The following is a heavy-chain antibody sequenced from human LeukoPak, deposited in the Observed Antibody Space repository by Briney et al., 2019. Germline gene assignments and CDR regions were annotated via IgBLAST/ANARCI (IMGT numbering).Heavy chain of an antibody. CDR2: NSGSGGST. Sequence: GGSLRLSCAASGFTFSNYAMNWIRQAPGKGLEWVSGNSGSGGSTYYADSVKGRFTISRDNSKNTLYLQMNSLRAEDTAVYYCAKPPRSGSYWLHWGQGTLVTVSS. CDR3: AKPPRSGSYWLH. CDR1: GFTFSNYA. D-gene: IGHD1-26*01. V-gene: IGHV3-23*01. J-gene: IGHJ4*02.